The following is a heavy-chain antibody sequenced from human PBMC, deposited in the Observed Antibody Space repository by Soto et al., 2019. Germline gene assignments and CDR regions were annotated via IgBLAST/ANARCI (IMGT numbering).Heavy chain of an antibody. J-gene: IGHJ6*02. CDR2: IYYSGYT. CDR3: ARDLIAAAGTDYYYGMDV. CDR1: GGSISSSSYY. D-gene: IGHD6-13*01. Sequence: SETLSLTCTVSGGSISSSSYYWGWIRQPPGKGLEWIGSIYYSGYTYYNPSLKSRVTISVDTSKNQFSLKLSSVTAADTAVYYCARDLIAAAGTDYYYGMDVWGQGTTVT. V-gene: IGHV4-39*02.